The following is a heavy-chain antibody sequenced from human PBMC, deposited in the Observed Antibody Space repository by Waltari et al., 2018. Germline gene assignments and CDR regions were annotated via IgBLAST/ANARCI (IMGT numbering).Heavy chain of an antibody. V-gene: IGHV4-59*01. J-gene: IGHJ2*01. D-gene: IGHD6-13*01. CDR1: GGSISSYY. Sequence: QVQLQESGPGLVKPSETLSLTCTVSGGSISSYYWSWIRQPPGKGLEWIGYIYYSGSTNYNPSLKSRVTISVDTSKNQFSLKLSSVTAADTAVYYCARASSSWPFDLWGRGTLVIVSS. CDR2: IYYSGST. CDR3: ARASSSWPFDL.